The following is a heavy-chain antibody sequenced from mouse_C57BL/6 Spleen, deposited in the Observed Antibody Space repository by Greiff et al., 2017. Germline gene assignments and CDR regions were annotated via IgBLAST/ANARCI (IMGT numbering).Heavy chain of an antibody. D-gene: IGHD2-4*01. J-gene: IGHJ4*01. CDR2: IDPSDSET. CDR3: ARDDYPPYYAMDY. CDR1: GYTFTSYW. V-gene: IGHV1-52*01. Sequence: VQLQQPGAELVRPGSSVKLSCKASGYTFTSYWMPWVKQRPIQGLEWIGNIDPSDSETHYNQKFKDKATLTVDKSSSTAYMQLSSLTSEDSAVYYCARDDYPPYYAMDYWGQGTSVTVSS.